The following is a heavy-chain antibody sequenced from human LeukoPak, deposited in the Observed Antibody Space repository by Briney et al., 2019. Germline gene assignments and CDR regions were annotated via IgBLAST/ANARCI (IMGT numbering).Heavy chain of an antibody. J-gene: IGHJ4*02. CDR3: ARGRGDSKGTSLDF. Sequence: SETLSLTCTVSGGSMNNYYWSWIRQSPGKGLEWVGYIYHTGSATYKPSLKSRVTLSLDTSKNQFSLRLNSVTAADTAVYYCARGRGDSKGTSLDFWGQGTLVTVSS. D-gene: IGHD3-22*01. V-gene: IGHV4-59*01. CDR2: IYHTGSA. CDR1: GGSMNNYY.